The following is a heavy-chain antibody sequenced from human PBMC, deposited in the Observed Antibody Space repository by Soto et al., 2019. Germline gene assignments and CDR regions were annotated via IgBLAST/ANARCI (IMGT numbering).Heavy chain of an antibody. D-gene: IGHD1-7*01. V-gene: IGHV4-61*01. CDR2: IYYSGST. Sequence: SETLSLTGTVSGGSVSSGSYYWSWIRQPTGKGLEWIGYIYYSGSTNYNPSLKSRVPISVDTSKNQFSLKLGSVTAAETAVYYCARNYVQWFDPFGQGTLVTVCS. CDR1: GGSVSSGSYY. J-gene: IGHJ5*02. CDR3: ARNYVQWFDP.